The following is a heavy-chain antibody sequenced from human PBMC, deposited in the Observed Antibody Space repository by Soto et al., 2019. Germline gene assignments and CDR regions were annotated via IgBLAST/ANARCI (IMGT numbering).Heavy chain of an antibody. J-gene: IGHJ4*02. CDR1: GYSFTSYY. D-gene: IGHD2-15*01. V-gene: IGHV1-46*01. Sequence: GASVKVSCKASGYSFTSYYIHWVRQAPGQGLEWMGIINPSSSTTYAQKFQGRVTMTRDTSTSTVYMELSSLRSEDTAVYYCARVGCSGGSCYAVGYWGQGTLVTVSS. CDR3: ARVGCSGGSCYAVGY. CDR2: INPSSST.